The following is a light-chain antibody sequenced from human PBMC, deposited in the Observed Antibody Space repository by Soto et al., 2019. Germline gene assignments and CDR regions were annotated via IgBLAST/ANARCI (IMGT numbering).Light chain of an antibody. CDR2: AAS. J-gene: IGKJ4*01. V-gene: IGKV1-8*01. CDR3: QQYYSYPPLT. Sequence: IRMTQSPSSFSASTGDRVTITCRASQGISSYLAWYQQKPGKAPKLLIYAASTLQSGVPSRFSGSGSGTDFTLTISCLQSEDFATYYCQQYYSYPPLTFGGGTKVEIK. CDR1: QGISSY.